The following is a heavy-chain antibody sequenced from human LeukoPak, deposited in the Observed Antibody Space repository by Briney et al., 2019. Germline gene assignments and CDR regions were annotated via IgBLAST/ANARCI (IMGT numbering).Heavy chain of an antibody. CDR2: ISSSGSTI. J-gene: IGHJ3*02. CDR3: ASGLRFLEWLGAFDI. V-gene: IGHV3-11*04. Sequence: GGSLRLSCAAYGFTFSNHYMSWIRQAPGKGLEWVSYISSSGSTIYYADSVKGRFTISRDNAKNSLYLQMNSLRAEDTAVYYCASGLRFLEWLGAFDIWGQGTMVTVSS. CDR1: GFTFSNHY. D-gene: IGHD3-3*01.